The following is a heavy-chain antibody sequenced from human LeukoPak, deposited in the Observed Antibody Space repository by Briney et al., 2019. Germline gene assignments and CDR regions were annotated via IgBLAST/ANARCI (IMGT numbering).Heavy chain of an antibody. CDR3: AKDRRTWLQLVPSYYFDY. D-gene: IGHD5-24*01. CDR2: ISYDGSNK. Sequence: PGGSLRLSCAASGFTFSSYGMHWVRQAPGKGLEWVAVISYDGSNKYYADSVKGRFTISRDNSKNTLYLQMNSLRAEDTAVYYCAKDRRTWLQLVPSYYFDYWGQGTLVTVSS. J-gene: IGHJ4*02. CDR1: GFTFSSYG. V-gene: IGHV3-30*18.